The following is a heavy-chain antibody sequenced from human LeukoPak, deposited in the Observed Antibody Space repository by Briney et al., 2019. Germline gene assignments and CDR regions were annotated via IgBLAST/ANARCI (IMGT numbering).Heavy chain of an antibody. CDR1: GFTFSSYS. CDR2: ISSSSSYI. D-gene: IGHD6-13*01. J-gene: IGHJ2*01. Sequence: GGSLRLSCAASGFTFSSYSMIWVRQAPGKGLEWVSSISSSSSYIYYADSVKGRFTISRDNAKNSLYLQMNSLKAEDTAVYYCARGGYTLYWYFDLWGRGTLVTVSS. CDR3: ARGGYTLYWYFDL. V-gene: IGHV3-21*01.